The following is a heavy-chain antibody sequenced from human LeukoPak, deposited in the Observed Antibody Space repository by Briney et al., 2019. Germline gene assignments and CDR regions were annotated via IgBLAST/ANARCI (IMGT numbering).Heavy chain of an antibody. CDR1: GFTFSSYE. Sequence: GGSLRLSCAASGFTFSSYEMNWVRQAPGKGLEWVSYISSSGSTIYYAGSVKGRFTISRDNAKNSLYLEMNSLRAEDTAVYYCASLYGSGPNWFDPWGQGTLVTVSS. D-gene: IGHD3-10*01. CDR2: ISSSGSTI. V-gene: IGHV3-48*03. J-gene: IGHJ5*02. CDR3: ASLYGSGPNWFDP.